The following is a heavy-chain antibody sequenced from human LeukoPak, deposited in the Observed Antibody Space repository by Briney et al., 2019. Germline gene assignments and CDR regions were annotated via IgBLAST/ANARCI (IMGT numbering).Heavy chain of an antibody. CDR2: ISGYNGDT. CDR3: ARPNYPGGSGSYGGTNWFDP. D-gene: IGHD3-10*01. V-gene: IGHV1-18*01. Sequence: ASVKVSCKASGYTFTYYGISWVRQAPGQGLEWMGWISGYNGDTNYAQSLQGRVTMTTDPSTSTAYMELRSLRSDDTAVYYCARPNYPGGSGSYGGTNWFDPWGQGTLVTVSS. CDR1: GYTFTYYG. J-gene: IGHJ5*02.